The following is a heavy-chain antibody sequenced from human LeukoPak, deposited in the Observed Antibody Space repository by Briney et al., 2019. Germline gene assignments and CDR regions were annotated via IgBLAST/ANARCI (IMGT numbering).Heavy chain of an antibody. CDR3: AKDRFFHDSSGFVYFQH. D-gene: IGHD3-22*01. CDR2: ISYDGSNK. V-gene: IGHV3-30*18. CDR1: GFTFSSYG. J-gene: IGHJ1*01. Sequence: GGSLRLPCAASGFTFSSYGMHWVRQAPGKGLEWVAVISYDGSNKYYADSVKGRFTISRDNSKNTLYLQMNSLRAEDTAVYYCAKDRFFHDSSGFVYFQHWGQGTLVTVSS.